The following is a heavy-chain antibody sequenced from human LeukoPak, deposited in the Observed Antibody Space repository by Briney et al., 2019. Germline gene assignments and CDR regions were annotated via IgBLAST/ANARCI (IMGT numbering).Heavy chain of an antibody. J-gene: IGHJ6*03. D-gene: IGHD5-12*01. CDR1: GYTFTSYD. Sequence: ASVKVSCKASGYTFTSYDINWVRQATGQGLEWMGWMNPNSGNTGYAQKFQGRVTITRNTSISTAYMELSSLRSEDTAVYYCARGLGLPSTFYYYMGVWGKGTTVTVSS. CDR3: ARGLGLPSTFYYYMGV. V-gene: IGHV1-8*03. CDR2: MNPNSGNT.